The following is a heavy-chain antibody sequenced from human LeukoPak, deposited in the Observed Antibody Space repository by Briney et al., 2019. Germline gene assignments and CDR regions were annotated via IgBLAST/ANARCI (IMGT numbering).Heavy chain of an antibody. Sequence: AAVKVACMASGSTFSGDFLKGGGQAPGQGLEWMGWINPNSGATNYAPKFQGRVTMTRDTSITTAYMELSSLRSDDTAVYYCAIKFVVPAALDYWGPGTVVTVSS. J-gene: IGHJ4*02. CDR2: INPNSGAT. V-gene: IGHV1-2*02. CDR3: AIKFVVPAALDY. D-gene: IGHD2-2*01. CDR1: GSTFSGDF.